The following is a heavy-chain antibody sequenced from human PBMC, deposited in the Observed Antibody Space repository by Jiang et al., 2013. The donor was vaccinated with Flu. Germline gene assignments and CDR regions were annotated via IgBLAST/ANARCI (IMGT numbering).Heavy chain of an antibody. D-gene: IGHD3-10*01. V-gene: IGHV3-74*01. J-gene: IGHJ6*02. Sequence: VQLVESGGGLVQPGGSLRLSCAASGFTFSSYWMHWVRQGPGKGLVWVSRINSDGSSTTYADSVKGRFTISRDNAKNTLYLQMNSLRDEDTAVYYCARDRYGSGSYRMDVWGQGTTVTVS. CDR2: INSDGSST. CDR3: ARDRYGSGSYRMDV. CDR1: GFTFSSYW.